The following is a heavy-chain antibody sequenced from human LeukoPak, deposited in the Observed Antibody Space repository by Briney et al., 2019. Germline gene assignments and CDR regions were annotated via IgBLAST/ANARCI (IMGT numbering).Heavy chain of an antibody. CDR1: GLTVTSNH. CDR2: MKSDGTT. CDR3: ARLRRGY. J-gene: IGHJ4*02. Sequence: GGSLRLSCAASGLTVTSNHMSWVRQAPGKGLEWVSLMKSDGTTEYADSVEGRFTISRDNSKNTLFLQMNSLRVEDTAVYYCARLRRGYWGRGTPVSVSS. V-gene: IGHV3-53*01.